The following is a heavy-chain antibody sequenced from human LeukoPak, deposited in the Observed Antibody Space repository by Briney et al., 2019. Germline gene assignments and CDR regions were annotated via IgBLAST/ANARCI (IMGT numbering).Heavy chain of an antibody. CDR1: GFTFSSYG. Sequence: GGSLRLSCVASGFTFSSYGMHWVRQAPDKGPEWVSFIRYDGSYKHYADSVKGRFTISRDNSKNTLYLQMNSLRAEDTAVYYCARDLGRSSGWYSPNAFDIWGQGTMVTVSS. V-gene: IGHV3-30*02. D-gene: IGHD6-19*01. CDR3: ARDLGRSSGWYSPNAFDI. CDR2: IRYDGSYK. J-gene: IGHJ3*02.